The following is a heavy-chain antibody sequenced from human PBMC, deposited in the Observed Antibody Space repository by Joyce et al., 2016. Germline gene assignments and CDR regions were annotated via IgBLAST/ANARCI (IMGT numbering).Heavy chain of an antibody. V-gene: IGHV3-21*02. CDR2: ISGDSTYI. Sequence: EVQLVESGGGLVEPGGSLRISCAASGFTFRTSSMSWFRQAPGKVLEWVSAISGDSTYIFYADSVKGRFTVSRDNAKNSLYRQINTLRAEDTAVFFCARGGLVYDYSMDVWGQGTTVTVSS. CDR3: ARGGLVYDYSMDV. CDR1: GFTFRTSS. J-gene: IGHJ6*02. D-gene: IGHD2-8*02.